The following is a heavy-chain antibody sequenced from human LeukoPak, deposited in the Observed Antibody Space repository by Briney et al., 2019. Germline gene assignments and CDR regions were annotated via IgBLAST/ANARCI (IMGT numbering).Heavy chain of an antibody. CDR2: IYSGGTT. Sequence: GGSLRLSCETSGFIFSNCWMTWVRQAPGKGLEWVSVIYSGGTTYYADSVKGRFTISRDNSKNTLYLQMNSLRAGDTAVYYCTTDRFWGQGALVTVSS. CDR3: TTDRF. CDR1: GFIFSNCW. J-gene: IGHJ4*02. V-gene: IGHV3-53*01.